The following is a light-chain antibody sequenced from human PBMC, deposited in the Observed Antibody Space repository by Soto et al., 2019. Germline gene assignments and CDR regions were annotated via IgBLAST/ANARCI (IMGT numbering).Light chain of an antibody. CDR2: AAS. CDR1: QVISSS. J-gene: IGKJ1*01. CDR3: LQDYDSPRT. V-gene: IGKV1-6*01. Sequence: IQMTQSPASLSAPVGDRVTITCRARQVISSSLNWYHQKPGKAPNLLISAASSRQSGVPSRFSGRGSGTDFTLTISSLQPEDFATYYCLQDYDSPRTFGQGTKVDIK.